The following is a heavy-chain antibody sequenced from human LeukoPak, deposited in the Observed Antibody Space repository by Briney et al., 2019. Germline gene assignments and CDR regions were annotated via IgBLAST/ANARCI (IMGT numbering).Heavy chain of an antibody. J-gene: IGHJ3*02. D-gene: IGHD2-15*01. Sequence: PSETLSLTCTVSGGSISSSSYYWGWIRQPPGKGLEWIGYIYYSGSTNYNPSLKSRVTISVDTSKNQFSLKLSSVTAADTAVYYCARRGAYCSGGSCYGAFDIWGQGTMVTVSS. V-gene: IGHV4-61*05. CDR2: IYYSGST. CDR3: ARRGAYCSGGSCYGAFDI. CDR1: GGSISSSSYY.